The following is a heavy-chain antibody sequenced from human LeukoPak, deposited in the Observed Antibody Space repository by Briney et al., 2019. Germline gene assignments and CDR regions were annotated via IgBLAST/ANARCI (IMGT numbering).Heavy chain of an antibody. Sequence: GGSLRLSCAASGFTFSSYWMSWVRQAPGKGLEWVSVITGSGGNTYYADSVKGRFTISKDNSKNTVYLQMSSLRVDDTAVYYCAKAASSSWPSYYYGMDVWGQGTTVTVSS. CDR2: ITGSGGNT. CDR3: AKAASSSWPSYYYGMDV. J-gene: IGHJ6*02. V-gene: IGHV3-23*01. CDR1: GFTFSSYW. D-gene: IGHD6-13*01.